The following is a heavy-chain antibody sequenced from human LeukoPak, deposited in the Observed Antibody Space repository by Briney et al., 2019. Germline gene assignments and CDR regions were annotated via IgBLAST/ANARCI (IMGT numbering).Heavy chain of an antibody. CDR2: INPDGSGK. V-gene: IGHV3-7*01. Sequence: HAGGSLRLSCAASGFTLSTYWMNWVRQVPGKGLDGVANINPDGSGKRYVDSVKGRFTIARDNADNSLSLQMNSLRAEDTAVYYCASWGAGGNSWGQGTLVTVSS. J-gene: IGHJ4*02. CDR3: ASWGAGGNS. D-gene: IGHD3-16*01. CDR1: GFTLSTYW.